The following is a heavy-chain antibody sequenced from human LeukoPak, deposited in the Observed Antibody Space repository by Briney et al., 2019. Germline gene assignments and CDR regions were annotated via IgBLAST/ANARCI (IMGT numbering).Heavy chain of an antibody. J-gene: IGHJ6*02. CDR3: AKGLSMDV. Sequence: GGSLRLSCAASGFTFSSYVIKWVRQAPGKGLEWVSGITGSGGNTYYADSVKGRFIISRDNPKNILYLQMNSLRVEDTAVYYCAKGLSMDVWGQGTTVTVSS. V-gene: IGHV3-23*01. D-gene: IGHD2/OR15-2a*01. CDR2: ITGSGGNT. CDR1: GFTFSSYV.